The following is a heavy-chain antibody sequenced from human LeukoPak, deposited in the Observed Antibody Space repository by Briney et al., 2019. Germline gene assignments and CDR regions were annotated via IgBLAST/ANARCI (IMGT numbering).Heavy chain of an antibody. CDR3: ARLGALHDAFDV. CDR2: IHYSGST. D-gene: IGHD3-16*01. J-gene: IGHJ3*01. Sequence: SETLSLTCTVSGGSVSGYYWTWLRQPPGKGLEWIGNIHYSGSTKYSSSLKSRVTISVDTSNNQFSLRVTSLTAADTAVYYCARLGALHDAFDVWGQGTLVTVSS. CDR1: GGSVSGYY. V-gene: IGHV4-59*02.